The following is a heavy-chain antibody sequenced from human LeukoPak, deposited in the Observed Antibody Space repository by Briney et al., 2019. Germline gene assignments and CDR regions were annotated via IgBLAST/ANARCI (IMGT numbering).Heavy chain of an antibody. CDR3: ASAPRDYDILTGYYDYYHMDV. CDR1: GYTFTSYG. Sequence: ASVKVSCKTSGYTFTSYGISWVRQAPGQGLEWMGWIGADNGKTNYAQKLQGRVTMTTDTSTTTAYMELRSLRSDDTAVYYCASAPRDYDILTGYYDYYHMDVWGKGTTVTISS. CDR2: IGADNGKT. D-gene: IGHD3-9*01. V-gene: IGHV1-18*01. J-gene: IGHJ6*03.